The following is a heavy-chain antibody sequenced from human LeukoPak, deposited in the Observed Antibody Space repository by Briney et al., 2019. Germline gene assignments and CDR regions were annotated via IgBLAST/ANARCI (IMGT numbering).Heavy chain of an antibody. CDR1: GYTFTNYD. CDR2: MNPNSVNT. Sequence: ASVKVSCKASGYTFTNYDIHWVRQATGQGLEWMGWMNPNSVNTGYAQKFQGRVTMTRNTSINTAYMELSSLRSEDTAVYYCARGRVGATSAVDHWGQGILVTVSS. CDR3: ARGRVGATSAVDH. D-gene: IGHD1-26*01. V-gene: IGHV1-8*01. J-gene: IGHJ4*02.